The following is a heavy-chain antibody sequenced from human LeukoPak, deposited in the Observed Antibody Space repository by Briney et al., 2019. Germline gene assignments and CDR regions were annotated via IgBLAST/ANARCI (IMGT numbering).Heavy chain of an antibody. CDR2: INSDGSST. D-gene: IGHD2/OR15-2a*01. J-gene: IGHJ4*02. CDR3: AKPRRIYGTAHYFDY. Sequence: PGGSLRLSCAASGFTFSSYAMSWVRQAPGKGLEWVSRINSDGSSTSYADSVKGRFTISRDNAKNTLYLQMNSLRAEDTAVYYCAKPRRIYGTAHYFDYWGQGTLVTVSS. V-gene: IGHV3-23*01. CDR1: GFTFSSYA.